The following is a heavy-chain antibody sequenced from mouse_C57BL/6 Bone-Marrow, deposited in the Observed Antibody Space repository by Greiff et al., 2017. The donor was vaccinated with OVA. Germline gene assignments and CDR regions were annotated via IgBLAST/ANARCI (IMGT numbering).Heavy chain of an antibody. J-gene: IGHJ1*03. CDR1: GYTFTEYT. CDR3: ARHEGLYYYGSRSYWYFDV. Sequence: VQLQESGAELVKPGASVKLSCKASGYTFTEYTIHWVKQRSGQGLEWIGWFYPGSGSIKYNEKFKDKATLTADKSSSTVYMELSRLTSEDSAVYFCARHEGLYYYGSRSYWYFDVWGTGTTVTVSS. V-gene: IGHV1-62-2*01. CDR2: FYPGSGSI. D-gene: IGHD1-1*01.